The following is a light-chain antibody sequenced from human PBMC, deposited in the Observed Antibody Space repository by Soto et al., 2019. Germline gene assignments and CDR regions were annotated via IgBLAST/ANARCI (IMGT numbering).Light chain of an antibody. CDR2: DAT. CDR3: CSYGRSPTFVE. V-gene: IGLV2-23*01. CDR1: NSDVGTYNL. J-gene: IGLJ2*01. Sequence: QSVLTQPASVSGSPGQSITISCTGTNSDVGTYNLVSWYQQHPGTAPKLIIYDATKRPSGVSDRFSGSKSGNTASLTISGLQAEDEADYYCCSYGRSPTFVEFGGGTKLTVL.